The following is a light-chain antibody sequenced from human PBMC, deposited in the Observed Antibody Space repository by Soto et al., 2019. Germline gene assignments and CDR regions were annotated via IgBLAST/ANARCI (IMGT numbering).Light chain of an antibody. CDR2: EVT. CDR1: SSDVGVYNF. CDR3: SSYTSTNTPYV. J-gene: IGLJ1*01. V-gene: IGLV2-14*03. Sequence: QSALTQPASVSGSPGQSVTISCTGSSSDVGVYNFVSWYQQHPAKAPKLILYEVTTRPSGISSRFSGSKSGNTASLTISGLQADDEAYYYCSSYTSTNTPYVFGTGTKVTVL.